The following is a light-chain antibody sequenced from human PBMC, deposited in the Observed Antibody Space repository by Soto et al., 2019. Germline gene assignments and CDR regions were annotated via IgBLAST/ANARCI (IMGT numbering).Light chain of an antibody. V-gene: IGKV3-15*01. Sequence: EIMMTQSPATLSVSPGERATLSCRASQSVSSNLAWYQQKPGQAPRLLIYGASTRATGIPARFTGAGSGTDFSLTISSLEPEDFATYYCQQRSKWPLTFGGGTKVEI. J-gene: IGKJ4*01. CDR1: QSVSSN. CDR2: GAS. CDR3: QQRSKWPLT.